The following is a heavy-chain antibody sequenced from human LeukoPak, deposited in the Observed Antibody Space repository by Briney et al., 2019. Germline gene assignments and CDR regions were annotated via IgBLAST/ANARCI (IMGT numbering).Heavy chain of an antibody. Sequence: GASVKVSCKVSGYTLTELSMHWVRQAPGKGLGWMGGFDPEDGETIYAQKFQGRVTMTEDTSTDTAYMELSSLRSEDTAVYYCATVNSRYHQLLYEPLVVFDPWGQGTLVTVSS. V-gene: IGHV1-24*01. CDR1: GYTLTELS. J-gene: IGHJ5*02. D-gene: IGHD2-2*02. CDR2: FDPEDGET. CDR3: ATVNSRYHQLLYEPLVVFDP.